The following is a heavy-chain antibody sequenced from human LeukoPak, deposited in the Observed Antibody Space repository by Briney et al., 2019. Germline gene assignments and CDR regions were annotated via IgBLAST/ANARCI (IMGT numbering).Heavy chain of an antibody. V-gene: IGHV3-21*01. D-gene: IGHD3-10*01. CDR2: ISCTIVYT. CDR3: ARVYGSGPFYYYGMDV. J-gene: IGHJ6*02. Sequence: GGSLRLFCEASGFIFTTHSMNGARHARGKALEGVSSISCTIVYTYYADSVKGRFTMSRDNAKSSLFLQMNSLRAEDTAVYYCARVYGSGPFYYYGMDVWGQGTTVTVSS. CDR1: GFIFTTHS.